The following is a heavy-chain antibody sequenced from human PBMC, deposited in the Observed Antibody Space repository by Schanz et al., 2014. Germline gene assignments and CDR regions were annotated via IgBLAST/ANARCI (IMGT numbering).Heavy chain of an antibody. J-gene: IGHJ3*02. Sequence: QVQLVESGGGVVQPGGSLRLSCAASGFTFSTYGMHWVRQAPGKGLEWVAFIRDDGTYQNYADSVKGRFTISRDNSKNILYLQMNSLRAEDTALYYWAKDPHKDYGGKPQTFDIWGQGTMVTASS. CDR1: GFTFSTYG. CDR3: AKDPHKDYGGKPQTFDI. CDR2: IRDDGTYQ. D-gene: IGHD4-17*01. V-gene: IGHV3-30*02.